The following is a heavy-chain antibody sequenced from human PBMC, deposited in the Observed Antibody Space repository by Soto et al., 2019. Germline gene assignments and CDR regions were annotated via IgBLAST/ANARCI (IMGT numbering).Heavy chain of an antibody. Sequence: PRESLKFSCERPGYSFTSYWIGWVRQMPGQGLEWMGIIYPGDSDTRYSPSFQGQVTISADKSISTAYLQWRSLKASDTAMYYCARIEEVDDYYGMDVWGQGTTVTVSS. D-gene: IGHD2-15*01. CDR1: GYSFTSYW. CDR3: ARIEEVDDYYGMDV. CDR2: IYPGDSDT. V-gene: IGHV5-51*01. J-gene: IGHJ6*02.